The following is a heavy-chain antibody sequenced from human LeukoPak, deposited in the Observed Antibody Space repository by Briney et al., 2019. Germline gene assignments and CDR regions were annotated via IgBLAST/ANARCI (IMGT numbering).Heavy chain of an antibody. CDR2: INHSGST. CDR3: ARGEENDFWSGYQYYFDY. Sequence: PSETLSLTCAVYGGSFSGYYWSWIRQPPGKGLEWIGEINHSGSTNYNPSLKSRVTISVDTSKNQFSLKLSSVTAADTAVYYCARGEENDFWSGYQYYFDYWGQGTLVTVSS. D-gene: IGHD3-3*01. CDR1: GGSFSGYY. J-gene: IGHJ4*02. V-gene: IGHV4-34*01.